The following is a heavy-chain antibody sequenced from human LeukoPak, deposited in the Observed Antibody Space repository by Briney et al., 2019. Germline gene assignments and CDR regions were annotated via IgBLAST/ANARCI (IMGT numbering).Heavy chain of an antibody. CDR2: ISWNSGSI. CDR1: GFTFDDYA. V-gene: IGHV3-9*01. J-gene: IGHJ4*02. CDR3: AAIRPGGIGPD. Sequence: PGRSLRLSCAASGFTFDDYAMHWVRQAPGKGLEWVSGISWNSGSIGYADSVKGRFTISRDNAKNSLYLQMNSLRAEDTALYYCAAIRPGGIGPDCGQGTLVTVSS. D-gene: IGHD3-16*01.